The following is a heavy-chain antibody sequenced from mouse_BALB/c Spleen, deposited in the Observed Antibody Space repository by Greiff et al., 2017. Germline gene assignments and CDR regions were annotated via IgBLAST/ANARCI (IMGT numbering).Heavy chain of an antibody. V-gene: IGHV6-6*02. CDR3: TRYGDFDY. CDR2: IRLKSNNYAT. Sequence: EVQLQQSGGGLVQPGGSMKLSCVASGFTFSNYWMNWVRQSPEKGLEWVAEIRLKSNNYATHYAESVKGRFTISRDDSKSSVYLQMNNLRAEDTGIYYCTRYGDFDYWGQGTTLTVSS. CDR1: GFTFSNYW. J-gene: IGHJ2*01. D-gene: IGHD1-1*02.